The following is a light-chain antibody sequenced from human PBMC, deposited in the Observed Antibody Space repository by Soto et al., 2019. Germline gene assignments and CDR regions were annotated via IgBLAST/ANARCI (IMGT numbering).Light chain of an antibody. J-gene: IGLJ1*01. Sequence: QSVLTQPPSVSGAPGQRVTISCTGSSSNIGLGYDVHWYQQLPGTAPKLLIFGNNNRPSGVPDRFSGSKSGTSASLAITGLQAEDEADYYCQSYDSSLSGYVFGTGTKATVL. CDR2: GNN. V-gene: IGLV1-40*01. CDR3: QSYDSSLSGYV. CDR1: SSNIGLGYD.